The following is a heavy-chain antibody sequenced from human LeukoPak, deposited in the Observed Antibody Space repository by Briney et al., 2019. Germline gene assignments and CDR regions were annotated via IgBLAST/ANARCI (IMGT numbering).Heavy chain of an antibody. CDR3: ASDDGDYLGAFDI. J-gene: IGHJ3*02. D-gene: IGHD4-17*01. V-gene: IGHV3-21*01. Sequence: GGSLRLSCAASGFTFSSYSMNWVRQAPGKGLEWVSSISSSSSYIYYADSVKGRFTISRDNAKNSLYLQMNSLRAEDTAVYYCASDDGDYLGAFDIWGQGTMVTVSS. CDR1: GFTFSSYS. CDR2: ISSSSSYI.